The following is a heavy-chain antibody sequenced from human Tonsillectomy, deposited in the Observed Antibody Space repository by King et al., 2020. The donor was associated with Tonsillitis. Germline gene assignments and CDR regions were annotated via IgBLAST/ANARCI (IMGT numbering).Heavy chain of an antibody. Sequence: VQLVESGGGLVKPGGSLRLSCAASGFTFNNAWMTWVRQAPGKGLEWVGRIKSKTDGGTTDYAAPVKGRFTISRDDSKNTLSLQMNSLKTEDTAVYYCTTARGITIFGVVTQYYFDYWGQGTLVTVSS. CDR2: IKSKTDGGTT. CDR3: TTARGITIFGVVTQYYFDY. V-gene: IGHV3-15*01. J-gene: IGHJ4*02. CDR1: GFTFNNAW. D-gene: IGHD3-3*01.